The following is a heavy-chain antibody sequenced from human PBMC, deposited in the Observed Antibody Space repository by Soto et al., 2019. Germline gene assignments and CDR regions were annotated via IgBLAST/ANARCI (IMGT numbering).Heavy chain of an antibody. CDR1: GYTFTTYA. CDR2: ISAYSGNT. V-gene: IGHV1-18*01. CDR3: ARDQTVLDF. Sequence: ASVKVSCKASGYTFTTYAINWVRQAPGQGLEWMGWISAYSGNTKYAQKLQGRVTMTTDTSTSTAYMELRNLRSDDTAVYYCARDQTVLDFWGQGTLVTV. D-gene: IGHD3-3*01. J-gene: IGHJ4*02.